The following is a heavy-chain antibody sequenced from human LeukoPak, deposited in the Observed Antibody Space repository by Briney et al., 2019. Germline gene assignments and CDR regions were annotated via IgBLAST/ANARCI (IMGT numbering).Heavy chain of an antibody. V-gene: IGHV4-39*01. D-gene: IGHD3-22*01. J-gene: IGHJ4*02. Sequence: SETLSLTCTVSGGSISSSSYYWGWIRQPPGKGLEWIGSIYYSGSTYYNPSLKSRVTISVDTSKNQFSLKLSSVTAADTAVYYCARHFWSIHYYDSSGPPGYFDYWGQGTLVTVSS. CDR2: IYYSGST. CDR3: ARHFWSIHYYDSSGPPGYFDY. CDR1: GGSISSSSYY.